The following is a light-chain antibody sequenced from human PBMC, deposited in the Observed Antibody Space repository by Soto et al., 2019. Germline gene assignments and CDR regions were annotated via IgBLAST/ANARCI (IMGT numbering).Light chain of an antibody. CDR2: GNN. CDR3: QSYDSSLSAYV. J-gene: IGLJ1*01. Sequence: QSVLTQPPSGSGAPGQRVTISCTESSSNIGAGYDVHWYQQLPGTAPKLLIHGNNNRPSGVPDRFSGSKSGTSASLAFAGLQAEDEADYYCQSYDSSLSAYVFGTGTKVTVL. V-gene: IGLV1-40*01. CDR1: SSNIGAGYD.